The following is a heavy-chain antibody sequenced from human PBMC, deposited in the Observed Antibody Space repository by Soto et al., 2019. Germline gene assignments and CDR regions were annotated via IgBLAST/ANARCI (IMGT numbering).Heavy chain of an antibody. CDR3: AREVAADGTFREDVFDI. Sequence: QVHLVQSGAEVKKPGSSVKVSCKASGGPFSNHAINWVRQAPGQGLEWMGRIIPIFGTTNYAQKFQGRVTFTADEPTVTAYMELSSLKHDDTAIYYCAREVAADGTFREDVFDIWGQGTLVTVSS. V-gene: IGHV1-69*12. CDR1: GGPFSNHA. CDR2: IIPIFGTT. D-gene: IGHD6-13*01. J-gene: IGHJ3*02.